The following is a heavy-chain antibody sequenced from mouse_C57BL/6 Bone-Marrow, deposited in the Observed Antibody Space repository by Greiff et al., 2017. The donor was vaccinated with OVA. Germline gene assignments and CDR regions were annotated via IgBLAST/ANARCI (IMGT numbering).Heavy chain of an antibody. CDR3: ARLSTYYFDY. V-gene: IGHV5-15*01. J-gene: IGHJ2*01. CDR1: GFTFSDYG. Sequence: EVKVVESGGGLVQPGGSLKLSCAASGFTFSDYGMAWVRQAPRKGPEWVAFISNLAYSIYYADTVTGRFTISRENAKNTLYLEMSSLRSEDTAMYYCARLSTYYFDYWGQGTTLTVSS. CDR2: ISNLAYSI.